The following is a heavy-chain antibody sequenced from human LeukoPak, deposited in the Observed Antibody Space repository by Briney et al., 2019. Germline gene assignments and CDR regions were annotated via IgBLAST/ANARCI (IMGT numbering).Heavy chain of an antibody. CDR2: INPNRGGT. D-gene: IGHD2-15*01. CDR1: GYTFTGYY. Sequence: ASVKVSCKASGYTFTGYYMHGVRQAPAQGREWMGWINPNRGGTNYAQKFQGRVTMTRDTSISTAYMELSRLRSDDTAVYYCARDRCSGGSCYGHDAFDIWGQGTMVTVSS. J-gene: IGHJ3*02. V-gene: IGHV1-2*02. CDR3: ARDRCSGGSCYGHDAFDI.